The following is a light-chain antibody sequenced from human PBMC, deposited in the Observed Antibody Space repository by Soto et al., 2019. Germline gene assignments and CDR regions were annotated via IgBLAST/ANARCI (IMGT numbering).Light chain of an antibody. CDR2: GAS. J-gene: IGKJ4*01. V-gene: IGKV3D-15*01. CDR3: QQYNDWPLT. CDR1: QSVSNN. Sequence: EIVLTQSPATLSVSPGETATLSCRASQSVSNNLAWYQQKPGQAPRLLIFGASTRANGIPATFSGSGSGTEFTLTITSLQPEDFAVYHCQQYNDWPLTFGGGTKVEIK.